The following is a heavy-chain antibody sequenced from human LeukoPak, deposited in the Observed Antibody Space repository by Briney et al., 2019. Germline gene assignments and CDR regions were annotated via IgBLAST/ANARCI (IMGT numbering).Heavy chain of an antibody. CDR3: ARGKVVAGTPGQNSWDY. J-gene: IGHJ4*02. V-gene: IGHV4-4*07. D-gene: IGHD6-19*01. CDR1: GGSISTYY. Sequence: SETLSLTCTVSGGSISTYYWNWIRQPAGKGLEWIGRIYTSGSTNYNPSLKSRVTMSVDTSKNQFSLKLSSVTAADTAVYYCARGKVVAGTPGQNSWDYWGQGTLVTVSS. CDR2: IYTSGST.